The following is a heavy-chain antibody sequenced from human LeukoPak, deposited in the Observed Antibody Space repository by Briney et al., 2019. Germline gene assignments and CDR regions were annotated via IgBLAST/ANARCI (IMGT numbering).Heavy chain of an antibody. CDR1: GGSFSAYY. J-gene: IGHJ4*02. Sequence: PSETLSLTCAVYGGSFSAYYWSWIRQPPGKGLEWIGEITYTGSTNYNPSLESRVTISVDRSKNQFSLKLSSVTAADTAVFYCARSATRFVDAAMVSFDYWGQGTLVTVSS. V-gene: IGHV4-34*01. CDR2: ITYTGST. CDR3: ARSATRFVDAAMVSFDY. D-gene: IGHD5-18*01.